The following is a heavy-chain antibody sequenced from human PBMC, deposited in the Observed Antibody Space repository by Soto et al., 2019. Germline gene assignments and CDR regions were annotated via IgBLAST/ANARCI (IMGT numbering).Heavy chain of an antibody. CDR3: AEYSNYAWLDP. CDR1: GGSFSGYY. Sequence: SETLSLTCAVYGGSFSGYYWSWIRQPPGKGLEWIGEINHSGSTNYNPSLKSRVTISVDTSKNQFSLKLSSVTAADTAVYYCAEYSNYAWLDPWGQGTMVTVSS. D-gene: IGHD4-4*01. V-gene: IGHV4-34*01. J-gene: IGHJ5*02. CDR2: INHSGST.